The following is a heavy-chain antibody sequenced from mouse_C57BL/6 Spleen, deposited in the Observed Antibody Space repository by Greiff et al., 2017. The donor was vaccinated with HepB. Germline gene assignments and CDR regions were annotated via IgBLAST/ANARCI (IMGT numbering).Heavy chain of an antibody. J-gene: IGHJ2*01. D-gene: IGHD2-3*01. V-gene: IGHV1-64*01. CDR2: IHPNSGST. CDR1: GYTFTSYW. CDR3: ASYDGYYAGTNFDY. Sequence: VKLQQPGAELVKPGASVKLSCKASGYTFTSYWMHWVKQRPGQGLEWIGMIHPNSGSTNYNEKFKSKATLTVDKSSSTAYMQLSSLTSEDSAVYYCASYDGYYAGTNFDYWGQGTTLTVSS.